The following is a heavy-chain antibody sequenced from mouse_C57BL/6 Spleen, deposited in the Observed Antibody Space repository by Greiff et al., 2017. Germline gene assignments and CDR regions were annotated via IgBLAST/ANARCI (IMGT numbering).Heavy chain of an antibody. V-gene: IGHV7-3*01. J-gene: IGHJ4*01. CDR1: GFTFTDYY. Sequence: EVKLMESGGGLVQPGGSLSLSCAASGFTFTDYYMSWVRQPPGKALEWLGFIRNKANGYTTEYSASVKVRFTISRDNSQSILYLQMNALRAEDSATYYCARNLGPGAMDYWGQGTSVTVSS. CDR3: ARNLGPGAMDY. CDR2: IRNKANGYTT.